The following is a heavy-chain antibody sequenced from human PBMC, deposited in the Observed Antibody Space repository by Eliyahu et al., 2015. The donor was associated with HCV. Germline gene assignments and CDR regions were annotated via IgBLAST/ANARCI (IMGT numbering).Heavy chain of an antibody. J-gene: IGHJ1*01. CDR2: INQDGTEK. V-gene: IGHV3-7*03. CDR3: ARPSYDFWSGPEYFQH. CDR1: XXTXXSYW. D-gene: IGHD3-3*01. Sequence: EVQLVESGGGLVQPGGXLKLSCAASXXTXXSYWMTWVRQAPGKGLEWVANINQDGTEKYYLDSVKGRFTISRDNAKNSLYLQMNSLRAEDTAVYYCARPSYDFWSGPEYFQHWGQGTLVTVSS.